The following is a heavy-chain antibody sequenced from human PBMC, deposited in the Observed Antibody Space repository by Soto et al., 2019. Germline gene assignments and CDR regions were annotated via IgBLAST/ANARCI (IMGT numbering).Heavy chain of an antibody. J-gene: IGHJ4*02. CDR3: ANRRGGGGY. V-gene: IGHV3-53*01. CDR2: IYSGGYT. Sequence: EVQLVESGGGLIQPGGSLRLSCAVSGFTVSNNYMSWVRQAPGKGLEGVSVIYSGGYTAYGDSVKGRFTISRDNSKNTLNLKIKTLRADDTGGFYCANRRGGGGYWGQGTLVTVSS. CDR1: GFTVSNNY. D-gene: IGHD3-10*01.